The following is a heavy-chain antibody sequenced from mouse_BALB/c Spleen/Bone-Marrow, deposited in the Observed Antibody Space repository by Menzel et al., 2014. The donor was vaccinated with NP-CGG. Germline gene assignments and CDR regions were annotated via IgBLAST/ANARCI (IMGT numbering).Heavy chain of an antibody. CDR2: IDPANGNT. D-gene: IGHD1-1*01. J-gene: IGHJ2*01. CDR3: ARYYYGSSLFNY. Sequence: EVKLMESGAELVKPGASVKLSCTASGFNIKDTYMHWVKQRPEQGLEWIGRIDPANGNTKYDPKFQGKATITVDTSSNTAYLQLSSLTSEDTAVYYCARYYYGSSLFNYWGQGTTLTVSS. CDR1: GFNIKDTY. V-gene: IGHV14-3*02.